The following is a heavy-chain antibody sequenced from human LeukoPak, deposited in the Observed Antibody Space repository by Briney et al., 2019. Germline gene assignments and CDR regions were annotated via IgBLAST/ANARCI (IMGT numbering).Heavy chain of an antibody. V-gene: IGHV4-39*01. J-gene: IGHJ4*02. CDR2: IYYSGST. CDR1: GGSISSSSYY. Sequence: SETLSLTCTVSGGSISSSSYYWGWIRQPPGKGLEWIGSIYYSGSTYYNPSLKSRVTISVDTSKNQFSLKLSSVTAADTAVYYCARRSVTAAFDYWGQGTLVTISS. D-gene: IGHD2-21*02. CDR3: ARRSVTAAFDY.